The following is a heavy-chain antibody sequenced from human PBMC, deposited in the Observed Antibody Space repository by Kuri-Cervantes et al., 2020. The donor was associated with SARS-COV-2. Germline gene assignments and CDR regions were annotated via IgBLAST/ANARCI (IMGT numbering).Heavy chain of an antibody. CDR2: IRYDGSNK. V-gene: IGHV3-30*02. J-gene: IGHJ4*02. D-gene: IGHD6-19*01. Sequence: GGSLRLSCAASGFTVSSNEMSWVRQAPGKGLEWVAFIRYDGSNKYYADSVKGRFTISRDNSKNTLYLQMNSLRAEDTAVYYCAKERSNRVAVAQWGQGTLVTVSS. CDR1: GFTVSSNE. CDR3: AKERSNRVAVAQ.